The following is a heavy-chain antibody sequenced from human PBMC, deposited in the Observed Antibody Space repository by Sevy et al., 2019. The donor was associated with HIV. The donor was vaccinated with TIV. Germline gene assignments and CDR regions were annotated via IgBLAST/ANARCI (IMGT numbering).Heavy chain of an antibody. CDR3: AKGVSGGNSGAAFDY. D-gene: IGHD2-15*01. V-gene: IGHV3-9*01. CDR1: GFTFEDYG. CDR2: ISWNSGSM. J-gene: IGHJ4*02. Sequence: GGSLRLSCAASGFTFEDYGMSWVRQVPGKGPEWVSGISWNSGSMGYADAVEGRFTISRDNAKNSLHLEMNSLRPEDTALYYCAKGVSGGNSGAAFDYWGQGTRVTVSS.